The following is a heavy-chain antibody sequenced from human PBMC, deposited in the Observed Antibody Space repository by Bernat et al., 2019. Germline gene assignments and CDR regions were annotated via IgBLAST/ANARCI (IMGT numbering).Heavy chain of an antibody. J-gene: IGHJ5*02. V-gene: IGHV3-13*01. D-gene: IGHD6-13*01. Sequence: EVQLVESGGGLVQPGGSLRLSCAASGFTFSNYDMHWVRQVAGKGLEWVSVIGNAGDTKYAGSVKGRFTISRENVKNSLYLQMNSLGAGDTAVYYCARGRALSSNWYGGNWFDPWGQGSLVTVSS. CDR1: GFTFSNYD. CDR3: ARGRALSSNWYGGNWFDP. CDR2: IGNAGDT.